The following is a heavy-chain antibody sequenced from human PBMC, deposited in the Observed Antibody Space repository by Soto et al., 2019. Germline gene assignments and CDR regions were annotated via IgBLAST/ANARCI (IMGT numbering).Heavy chain of an antibody. D-gene: IGHD3-10*01. CDR1: GFSISNYY. Sequence: SETLSLTCTVSGFSISNYYWIWFRQTPGKGLEWIGYVHDSWGSNYNPSLKSRVAISLDTSKSQFSLKLTSVTATDTAVYYCARQGFGAPHGLVDVWGQGTTVTVSS. V-gene: IGHV4-59*08. J-gene: IGHJ6*02. CDR3: ARQGFGAPHGLVDV. CDR2: VHDSWGS.